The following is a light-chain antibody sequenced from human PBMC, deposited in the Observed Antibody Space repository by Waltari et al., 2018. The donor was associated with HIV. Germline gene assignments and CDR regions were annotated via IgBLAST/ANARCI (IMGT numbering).Light chain of an antibody. Sequence: QSALTQPASVSGSPGQSITISCTGTNSDLGAYNYVSWYQQHPGKAPKLLIYDVSNRPSGFSNLCSGSKSVTTASLTISGRQAEDEADYYCSSYTGTSTLYVFGPGTKVTVL. V-gene: IGLV2-14*03. J-gene: IGLJ1*01. CDR1: NSDLGAYNY. CDR2: DVS. CDR3: SSYTGTSTLYV.